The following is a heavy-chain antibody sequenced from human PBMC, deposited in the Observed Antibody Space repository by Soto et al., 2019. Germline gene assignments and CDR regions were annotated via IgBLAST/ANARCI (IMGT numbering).Heavy chain of an antibody. D-gene: IGHD4-17*01. CDR2: IYSGGTT. Sequence: EVQLVESGGGLVQPGGSLRLSCAASGFDVSSNYMSWVRQAPGKGLEWVSLIYSGGTTYYADSVKGRFTISRHSSKNTLYRQMNSLRVEDTAVYYCAGRTYGWGQGTMVTVSA. CDR3: AGRTYG. J-gene: IGHJ3*01. CDR1: GFDVSSNY. V-gene: IGHV3-53*04.